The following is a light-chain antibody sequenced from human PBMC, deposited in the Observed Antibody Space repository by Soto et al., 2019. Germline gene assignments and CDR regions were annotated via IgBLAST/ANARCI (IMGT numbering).Light chain of an antibody. Sequence: EIVLTQSPATLSLSPGERATLSCRASQSVRSYLAWYQQKPGQTPRLLIYDAFNRATGIPARFSGSRSGTDFTHTISSLEPEDFAVYYCQQRGNWPQTFGPGTKVDI. J-gene: IGKJ3*01. CDR1: QSVRSY. V-gene: IGKV3-11*01. CDR2: DAF. CDR3: QQRGNWPQT.